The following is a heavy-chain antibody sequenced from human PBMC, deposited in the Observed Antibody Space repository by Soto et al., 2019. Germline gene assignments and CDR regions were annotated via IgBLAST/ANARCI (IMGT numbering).Heavy chain of an antibody. CDR3: ARDVGPRYSGYDYDWFDP. D-gene: IGHD5-12*01. CDR2: IYYSGST. J-gene: IGHJ5*02. V-gene: IGHV4-59*01. Sequence: SETLSLTCTVSGGSISSYYWSWIRQPPGKGLEWIGYIYYSGSTNYNPSLKSRVTISVDTSKNQFSLKLSSVTAADTAVYYCARDVGPRYSGYDYDWFDPWGQGTLVT. CDR1: GGSISSYY.